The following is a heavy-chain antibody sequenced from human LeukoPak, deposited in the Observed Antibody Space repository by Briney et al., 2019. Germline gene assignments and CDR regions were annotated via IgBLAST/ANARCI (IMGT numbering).Heavy chain of an antibody. CDR3: AIRSGSYWTFDY. CDR1: GDSISSYY. J-gene: IGHJ4*02. V-gene: IGHV4-4*07. Sequence: PLETLSLTCTVSGDSISSYYWSWIRQPAGKGLEWIGRMYVSGSTNYNPSLKSRVTMSVDTSKNQFSLKLSSVTAVDTAVYYCAIRSGSYWTFDYWGQGTLVTVSS. CDR2: MYVSGST. D-gene: IGHD1-26*01.